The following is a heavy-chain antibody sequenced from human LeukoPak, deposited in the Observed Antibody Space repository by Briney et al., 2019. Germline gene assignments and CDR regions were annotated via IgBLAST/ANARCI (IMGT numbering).Heavy chain of an antibody. CDR1: GYTFTSYD. J-gene: IGHJ4*02. CDR2: FDPEDGET. Sequence: ASVKVSCKASGYTFTSYDINWVRQATGQGLEWMGGFDPEDGETIYAQNFQDRVTMTEDTSTDTAYMELSSLRSEDTAVYYCATEGIVGANDYWGQGTLVTVSS. V-gene: IGHV1-24*01. D-gene: IGHD1-26*01. CDR3: ATEGIVGANDY.